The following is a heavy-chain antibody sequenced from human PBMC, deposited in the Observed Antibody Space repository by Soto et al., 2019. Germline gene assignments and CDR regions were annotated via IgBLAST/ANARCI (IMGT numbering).Heavy chain of an antibody. D-gene: IGHD3-3*01. J-gene: IGHJ4*02. V-gene: IGHV4-34*01. CDR1: GGSFSGYY. CDR2: INHSGST. CDR3: ARGRVLRFLEWLLYYFDY. Sequence: PSETLSLTCAVYGGSFSGYYWSWIRQPPGRGLEWIGEINHSGSTNYNPSLKSRVTISVDTSKNQFSLKLSSVTAADTAVYYCARGRVLRFLEWLLYYFDYWGQGTLVTVSS.